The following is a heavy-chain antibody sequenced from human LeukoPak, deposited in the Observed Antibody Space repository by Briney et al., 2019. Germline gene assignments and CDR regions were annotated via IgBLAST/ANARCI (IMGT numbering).Heavy chain of an antibody. J-gene: IGHJ4*02. D-gene: IGHD1-26*01. CDR1: GYTFTGYY. Sequence: ASVKVSCKASGYTFTGYYMHWVRQAPGQGLEWMGWINPNSGGTNYAQKFQGRVTMTRDTSISTAYMELSRLRSDDTAVYYCAREGYSGGYYEFDYWGQGTLVTVSS. CDR2: INPNSGGT. V-gene: IGHV1-2*02. CDR3: AREGYSGGYYEFDY.